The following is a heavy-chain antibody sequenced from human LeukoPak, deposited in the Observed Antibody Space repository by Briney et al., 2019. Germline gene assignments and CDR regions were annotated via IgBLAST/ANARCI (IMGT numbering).Heavy chain of an antibody. CDR3: AEQLVLPHYYMDV. CDR1: GFTFSSYG. V-gene: IGHV3-30*02. D-gene: IGHD6-13*01. Sequence: PGGSLRLSCAASGFTFSSYGMHWVRQAPGKGLEWVAFIRYDGSNKYYADSVKGRFTISRDNSKNTLYLQMNSLRAEDTAVYYCAEQLVLPHYYMDVWGKGTTVTVSS. CDR2: IRYDGSNK. J-gene: IGHJ6*03.